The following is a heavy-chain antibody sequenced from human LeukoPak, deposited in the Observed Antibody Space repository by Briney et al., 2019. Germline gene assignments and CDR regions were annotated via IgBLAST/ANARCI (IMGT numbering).Heavy chain of an antibody. V-gene: IGHV4-4*07. CDR3: AREAGSSGWYSWFDP. D-gene: IGHD6-19*01. CDR1: GGSINSYY. Sequence: SETLSLTCTVSGGSINSYYWSWIRQPAGKGLEWIGRIYTSGSTNYNPSLKSRVTMSVDTSKNQFSLKLSSVTAADTAVYYCAREAGSSGWYSWFDPWGQGTLVTVSS. CDR2: IYTSGST. J-gene: IGHJ5*02.